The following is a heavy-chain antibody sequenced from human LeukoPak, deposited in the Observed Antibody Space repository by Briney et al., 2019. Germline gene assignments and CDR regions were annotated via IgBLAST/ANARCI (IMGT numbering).Heavy chain of an antibody. CDR3: ARDNRKYYYDSSGYYYEDAFDI. Sequence: GGSLTLSCAVSGFTFTSYAMHWVRQAPGNGLEWVAVVSYYGSNKEHADSVTGRFTTSRDNSKNTLYLQMNSLRVEDTAVYYCARDNRKYYYDSSGYYYEDAFDIWGQGTMVTVSS. V-gene: IGHV3-30-3*01. CDR2: VSYYGSNK. CDR1: GFTFTSYA. J-gene: IGHJ3*02. D-gene: IGHD3-22*01.